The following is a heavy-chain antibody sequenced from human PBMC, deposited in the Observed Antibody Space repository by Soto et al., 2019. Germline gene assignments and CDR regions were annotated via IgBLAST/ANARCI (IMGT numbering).Heavy chain of an antibody. CDR3: ARIGYSSSSNDY. CDR2: IKQDGSVK. V-gene: IGHV3-7*01. J-gene: IGHJ4*02. D-gene: IGHD2-2*03. Sequence: PGGSLILSCVASGFNFRNYWMTWVRQAPGKGLEWVANIKQDGSVKYYLDSVKGRFTISRDNAENSVYLQMSSLRVEDTAVYYCARIGYSSSSNDYWGQGTLVTVSS. CDR1: GFNFRNYW.